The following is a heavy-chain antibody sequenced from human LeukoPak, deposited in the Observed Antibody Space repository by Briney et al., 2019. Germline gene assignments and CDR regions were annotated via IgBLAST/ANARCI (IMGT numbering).Heavy chain of an antibody. D-gene: IGHD6-19*01. J-gene: IGHJ4*02. CDR2: INPSGGST. CDR3: ARRRVLGYYSSGWPDY. CDR1: GYTFTSYY. V-gene: IGHV1-46*01. Sequence: ASVKVSCKASGYTFTSYYMHWVRQAPGQGLEWMGIINPSGGSTSYAQKFQGRVTMTRNTSISTAYMELSSLRSEDTAVYYCARRRVLGYYSSGWPDYWGQGTLVTVSS.